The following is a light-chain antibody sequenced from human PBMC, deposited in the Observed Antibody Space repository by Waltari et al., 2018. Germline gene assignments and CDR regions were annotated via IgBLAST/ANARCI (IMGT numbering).Light chain of an antibody. CDR3: MQAIEFPFT. J-gene: IGKJ3*01. Sequence: DIVMTQTPLSLPVTLREPASISCRSTHRLFDSEYANSYLECYLQKPGQSPRLLIYEVSNRASGVPDRFSGSGSDTDFTLKISRVEAEDVGVYYCMQAIEFPFTFGPGTKLDIK. CDR2: EVS. V-gene: IGKV2-40*01. CDR1: HRLFDSEYANSY.